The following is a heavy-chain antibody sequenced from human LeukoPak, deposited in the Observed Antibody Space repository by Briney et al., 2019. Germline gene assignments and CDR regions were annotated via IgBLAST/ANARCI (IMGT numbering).Heavy chain of an antibody. CDR3: AKAGDTAMVHYYYYYMDV. CDR2: IYSGGST. CDR1: GFTVSSNS. Sequence: GGSLRLSCTVSGFTVSSNSMSWVRQAPGKGLECISVIYSGGSTDYADSVKGRLTISRDNSKNTLYLQMNSLRAEDTAVYYCAKAGDTAMVHYYYYYMDVWGKGTTVTVSS. D-gene: IGHD5-18*01. J-gene: IGHJ6*03. V-gene: IGHV3-53*01.